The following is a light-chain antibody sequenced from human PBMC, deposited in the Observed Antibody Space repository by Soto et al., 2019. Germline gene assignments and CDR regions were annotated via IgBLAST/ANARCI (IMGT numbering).Light chain of an antibody. Sequence: EIVLTQSPGTLSLSPGDRATLSCRASQSVNGNYLHWYQQKPGQAPRLLIFGTSSRATGIPDRFIGGGSGTDFTLTISRLEPEDFAVYYCQQCGSLPGTFGQGTKVEGK. J-gene: IGKJ1*01. V-gene: IGKV3-20*01. CDR1: QSVNGNY. CDR2: GTS. CDR3: QQCGSLPGT.